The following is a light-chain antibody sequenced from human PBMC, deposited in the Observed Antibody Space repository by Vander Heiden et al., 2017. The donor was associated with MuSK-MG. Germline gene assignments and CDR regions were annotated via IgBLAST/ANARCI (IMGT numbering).Light chain of an antibody. J-gene: IGKJ2*01. Sequence: EIVLTQSPGTLSLSPGERGTLSCRASQSLNNSFLAWYQQKPGQAPRLLISGASSRATAIPDRFSGSGSGTDFTLTISRLEPEDFAVYYCHQFGSSPQTFGQGTKLEI. CDR2: GAS. V-gene: IGKV3-20*01. CDR1: QSLNNSF. CDR3: HQFGSSPQT.